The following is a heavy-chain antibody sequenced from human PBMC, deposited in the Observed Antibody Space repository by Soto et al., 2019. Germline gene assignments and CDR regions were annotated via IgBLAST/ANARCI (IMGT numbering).Heavy chain of an antibody. J-gene: IGHJ5*02. D-gene: IGHD3-9*01. V-gene: IGHV3-23*01. CDR1: GFTFSSYA. Sequence: VGSLRLSCAASGFTFSSYAMSWVRQAPGKGLEWVSAISGSGGSTYYADSVKGRFTISRDNSKNTLYLQMNNLRAEDTAVYYCAKILVIPDWFDPWGQGTLVTVSS. CDR2: ISGSGGST. CDR3: AKILVIPDWFDP.